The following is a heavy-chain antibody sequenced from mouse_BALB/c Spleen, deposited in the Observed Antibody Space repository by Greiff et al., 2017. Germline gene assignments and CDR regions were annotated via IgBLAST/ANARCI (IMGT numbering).Heavy chain of an antibody. Sequence: EVKVVESGGGLVQPGGSRKLSCAASGFTFSSFGMHWVRQAPEKGLEWVAYISSGSSTIYYADTVKGRFTISRDNPKNTLFLQMTSLRSEDTAMYYCARGGNLRAMDYWGQGTSVTVSS. D-gene: IGHD2-1*01. J-gene: IGHJ4*01. V-gene: IGHV5-17*02. CDR2: ISSGSSTI. CDR1: GFTFSSFG. CDR3: ARGGNLRAMDY.